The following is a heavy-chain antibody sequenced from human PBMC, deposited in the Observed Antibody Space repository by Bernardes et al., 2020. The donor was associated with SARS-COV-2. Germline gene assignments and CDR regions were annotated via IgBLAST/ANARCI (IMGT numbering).Heavy chain of an antibody. CDR1: GFSFSSYS. V-gene: IGHV3-21*01. J-gene: IGHJ6*02. CDR2: VSSTSYYI. CDR3: ASNPSSGSTYYYYGMDV. Sequence: GGSLRLSCAASGFSFSSYSMNWVRQAPGKGLEWVSSVSSTSYYIKYADSVKGRFTISRDNAKNSLYLQMNSLRAEDTAVYYCASNPSSGSTYYYYGMDVWGQGTTVTVSS. D-gene: IGHD6-19*01.